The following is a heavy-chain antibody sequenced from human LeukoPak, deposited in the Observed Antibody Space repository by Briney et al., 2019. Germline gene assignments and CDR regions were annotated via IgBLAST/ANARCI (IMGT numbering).Heavy chain of an antibody. Sequence: SETLSLTCTVSGGCISSYYGSWIRQPPGKGLEWIGYIYYSGSANYNASLKSRVTISVDTSKNQYSLRQSSVTAAGTALYYCASPGSSSGLDPFDYWGQGTLVTVSS. CDR3: ASPGSSSGLDPFDY. V-gene: IGHV4-59*08. D-gene: IGHD6-13*01. CDR1: GGCISSYY. CDR2: IYYSGSA. J-gene: IGHJ4*02.